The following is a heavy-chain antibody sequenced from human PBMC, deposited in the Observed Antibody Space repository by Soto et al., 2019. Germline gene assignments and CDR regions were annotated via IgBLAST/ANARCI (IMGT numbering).Heavy chain of an antibody. V-gene: IGHV5-51*01. CDR1: GYSFTSYW. CDR3: AGGGVRGVITRTRDYYGMDV. J-gene: IGHJ6*02. D-gene: IGHD3-10*01. CDR2: IYPADYGT. Sequence: PGESLKISCKGSGYSFTSYWIGWVRQMPGKGLQWVGLIYPADYGTRYSPSFQGQVTISADKPISTAYLQWSSLKASDTAMYYCAGGGVRGVITRTRDYYGMDVWGQGTTVTVSS.